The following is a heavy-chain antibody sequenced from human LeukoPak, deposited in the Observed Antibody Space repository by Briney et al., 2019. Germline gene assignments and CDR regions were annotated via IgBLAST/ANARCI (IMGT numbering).Heavy chain of an antibody. J-gene: IGHJ4*02. CDR2: ISYDGSNK. CDR3: AKNPRNSGQFDY. Sequence: PGRSLRLSCAASGFTFSSYGMPWVRQAPGKGLEWVAVISYDGSNKYYADSVKGRFTISRDNSKNTLYLQMNSLRAEDTAVYYCAKNPRNSGQFDYWGQGTLVTVSS. CDR1: GFTFSSYG. D-gene: IGHD1-26*01. V-gene: IGHV3-30*18.